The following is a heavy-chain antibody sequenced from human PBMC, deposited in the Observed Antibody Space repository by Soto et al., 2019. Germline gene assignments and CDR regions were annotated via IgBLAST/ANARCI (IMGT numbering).Heavy chain of an antibody. Sequence: ASVKVSCTVSGYTLTELSMHWVRQAPGKGLEWMGGFDPEDGETIYAQKFQGRVTMTEDTSTDTAYMELSSLRSEDTAVYYCATGTEYSYSRNYYYYGMDVWGQGTTVTVSS. V-gene: IGHV1-24*01. J-gene: IGHJ6*02. CDR1: GYTLTELS. CDR2: FDPEDGET. CDR3: ATGTEYSYSRNYYYYGMDV. D-gene: IGHD4-4*01.